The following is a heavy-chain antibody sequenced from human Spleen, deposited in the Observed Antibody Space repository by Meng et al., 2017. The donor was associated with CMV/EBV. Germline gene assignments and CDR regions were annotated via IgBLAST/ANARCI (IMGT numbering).Heavy chain of an antibody. CDR3: TQAPTTVTTYYFYYGMDV. Sequence: GGSLRLSCVGSGYTVNSYGMTWVSQAPGKGLEWVSLTYSRGTDSYSADSVKGWFTISRDNSKNTLYLQMNSLRVEDTAVYYCTQAPTTVTTYYFYYGMDVWGQGTTVTVSS. V-gene: IGHV3-23*03. CDR1: GYTVNSYG. CDR2: TYSRGTDS. D-gene: IGHD4-17*01. J-gene: IGHJ6*02.